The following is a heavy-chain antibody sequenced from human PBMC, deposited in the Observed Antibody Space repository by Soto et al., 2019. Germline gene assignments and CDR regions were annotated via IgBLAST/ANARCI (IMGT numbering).Heavy chain of an antibody. V-gene: IGHV4-31*03. CDR3: ARDQGALKPPDCYYYGMDV. J-gene: IGHJ6*02. CDR1: GGSISSGGYY. CDR2: IYYSGST. Sequence: KPSETLSLTCTVSGGSISSGGYYWSWIRQHPGKGLEWIGYIYYSGSTYYNPSLKSRVTISVDTSKNQFSLKLSSVTAADTAVYYCARDQGALKPPDCYYYGMDVWGQGTTVTVSS. D-gene: IGHD3-16*01.